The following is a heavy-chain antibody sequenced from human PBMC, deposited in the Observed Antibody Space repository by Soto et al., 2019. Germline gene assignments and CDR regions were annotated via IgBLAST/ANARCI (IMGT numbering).Heavy chain of an antibody. D-gene: IGHD3-3*01. CDR3: AGTTTLGYYGMDV. CDR1: GGSISSSSYY. CDR2: IYYSGST. J-gene: IGHJ6*02. Sequence: PSETLSLTCTVSGGSISSSSYYWGWIRQPPGKGLEWIGSIYYSGSTYYNPSLKSRVTISVDTSKNQFSLKLSSVTAADTAVYYCAGTTTLGYYGMDVWGQGTTVTVSS. V-gene: IGHV4-39*01.